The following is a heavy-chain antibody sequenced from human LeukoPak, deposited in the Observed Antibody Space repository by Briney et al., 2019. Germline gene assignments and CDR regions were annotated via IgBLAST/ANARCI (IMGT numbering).Heavy chain of an antibody. V-gene: IGHV3-21*01. CDR3: ARDLCSSTSCYRSFDY. Sequence: GGSLRLSCAVSGLTFSSYSMNWVRQAPGKGLEWVSSISSSSSYIYYADSVKGRFTISRDNAKNSLYLPMNSLRADDTAVYYCARDLCSSTSCYRSFDYWGQGTLVTVSS. D-gene: IGHD2-2*01. CDR1: GLTFSSYS. CDR2: ISSSSSYI. J-gene: IGHJ4*02.